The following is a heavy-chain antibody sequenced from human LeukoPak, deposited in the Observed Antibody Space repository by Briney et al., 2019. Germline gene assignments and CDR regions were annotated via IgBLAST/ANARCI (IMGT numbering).Heavy chain of an antibody. CDR2: ISGSGGST. CDR1: GFTFSSYG. CDR3: AKTQEGYSGYDPNYYYMDV. Sequence: PGGSLRLSCTASGFTFSSYGMSWVRQAPGKGLEWVSSISGSGGSTYYADSVKGRFTISRDNSKNTLYLQMNSLRAEDTAVYYCAKTQEGYSGYDPNYYYMDVWGKGTTVTVSS. V-gene: IGHV3-23*01. D-gene: IGHD5-12*01. J-gene: IGHJ6*03.